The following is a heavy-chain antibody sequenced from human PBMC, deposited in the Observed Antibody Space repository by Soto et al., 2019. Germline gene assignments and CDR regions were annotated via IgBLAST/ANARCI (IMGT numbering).Heavy chain of an antibody. Sequence: PSETLSLTCTVSGCSISSYYWSWIRQPPGKGLEWIGYIYYSGSTNYNPSLKSRVTMTRDTSISTAYMELSRLRSDDTAVYYCARGRYCSSTGCSYDVFVIGGQGTMFTVSS. V-gene: IGHV4-59*01. J-gene: IGHJ3*02. CDR1: GCSISSYY. CDR3: ARGRYCSSTGCSYDVFVI. CDR2: IYYSGST. D-gene: IGHD2-2*01.